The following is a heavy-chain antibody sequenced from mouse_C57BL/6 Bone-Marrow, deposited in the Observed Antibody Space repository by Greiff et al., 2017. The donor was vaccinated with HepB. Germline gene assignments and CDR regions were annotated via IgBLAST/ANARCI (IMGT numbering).Heavy chain of an antibody. Sequence: EVKLMESGGGLVKPGGSLKLSCAASGFTFSDYGMHWVRQAPEKGLEWVAYISSGSSTIYYADTVKGRFTISRDNAKNTLFLQMTSLRSEDTAMYYCARRGGYYEGSGYWYFDVWGTGTTVTVSS. V-gene: IGHV5-17*01. D-gene: IGHD2-3*01. CDR2: ISSGSSTI. J-gene: IGHJ1*03. CDR3: ARRGGYYEGSGYWYFDV. CDR1: GFTFSDYG.